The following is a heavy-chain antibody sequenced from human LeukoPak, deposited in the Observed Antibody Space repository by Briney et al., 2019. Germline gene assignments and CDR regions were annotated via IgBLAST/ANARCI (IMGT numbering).Heavy chain of an antibody. V-gene: IGHV4-34*01. CDR3: ASHKYPVQAFDI. CDR1: GGSFSDYY. CDR2: INHGGDT. D-gene: IGHD2/OR15-2a*01. J-gene: IGHJ3*02. Sequence: SETLSLTCAVSGGSFSDYYWSWIRQPPGKGLEWIGEINHGGDTNYNSSLQSRVTLSVDTSRKQFSLILSSVTAADTAICYCASHKYPVQAFDIWGQGTMVTVSS.